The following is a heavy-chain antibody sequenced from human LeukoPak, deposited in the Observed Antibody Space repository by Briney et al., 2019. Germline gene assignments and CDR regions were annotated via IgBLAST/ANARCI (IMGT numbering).Heavy chain of an antibody. D-gene: IGHD6-19*01. Sequence: GGSLRLSCEASGFTFATYGMHWVRQAPGKGPEWVAFISYDGGKKYYPDSVKGRFTISRDNSRNTLYLQIYSLRPEDTAVFYCAKAPIAMTGSFFEYWGLGTLVTVSS. J-gene: IGHJ4*02. CDR3: AKAPIAMTGSFFEY. V-gene: IGHV3-30*18. CDR1: GFTFATYG. CDR2: ISYDGGKK.